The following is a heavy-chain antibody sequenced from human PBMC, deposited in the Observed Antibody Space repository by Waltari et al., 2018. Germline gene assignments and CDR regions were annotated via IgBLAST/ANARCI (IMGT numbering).Heavy chain of an antibody. CDR3: AKDRDYYDSSGYLNY. CDR2: ISYDGSNK. V-gene: IGHV3-30*18. J-gene: IGHJ4*02. CDR1: GFTFSSYG. D-gene: IGHD3-22*01. Sequence: QVQLVESGGGVVQPGRSLRLSCAASGFTFSSYGMHWVRQAPGKGRGWVAVISYDGSNKYYADSVKGRFTISRDNSKNTLYLQMNSLRAEDTAVYYCAKDRDYYDSSGYLNYWGQGTLVTVSS.